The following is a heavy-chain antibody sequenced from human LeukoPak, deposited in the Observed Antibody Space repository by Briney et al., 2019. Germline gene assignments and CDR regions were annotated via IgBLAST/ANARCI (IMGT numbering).Heavy chain of an antibody. D-gene: IGHD3-22*01. J-gene: IGHJ4*02. CDR2: ISYDGSNK. CDR3: ARDSYYDSRIYFDY. CDR1: GFTFSSYA. Sequence: GGSLRLSCAASGFTFSSYAMHWVRQAPGKGLEWVAVISYDGSNKYYADSVKGRFTISRDNSKNTLYLQMNSLRAKDTAVYYCARDSYYDSRIYFDYWGQGTLVTVSS. V-gene: IGHV3-30-3*01.